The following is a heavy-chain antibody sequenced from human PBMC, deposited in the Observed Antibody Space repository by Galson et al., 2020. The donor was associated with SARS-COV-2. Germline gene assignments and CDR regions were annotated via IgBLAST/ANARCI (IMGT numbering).Heavy chain of an antibody. Sequence: GKGLEWVGRIKDKTEGGTTDYAAPVKGRFTISRDDSKNTLFLQINSLTTADTGVYYCTTVLIDTSGYYFGVDVWGQGTTVTVSS. V-gene: IGHV3-15*01. CDR3: TTVLIDTSGYYFGVDV. D-gene: IGHD3-22*01. CDR2: IKDKTEGGTT. J-gene: IGHJ6*02.